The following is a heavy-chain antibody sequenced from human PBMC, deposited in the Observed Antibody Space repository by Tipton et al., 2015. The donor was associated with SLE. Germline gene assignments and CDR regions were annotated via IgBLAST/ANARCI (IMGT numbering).Heavy chain of an antibody. CDR3: ASEERGSSEYFQH. J-gene: IGHJ1*01. D-gene: IGHD1-26*01. CDR2: INHSRST. V-gene: IGHV4-34*01. Sequence: TLSLTCTVSGGSISGYYWSWIRQPPGKGLEWIGEINHSRSTNYNPSLKSRVTISVDTSKNQFSLKLSSVTAADTAVYYCASEERGSSEYFQHWGQGTLVTVSS. CDR1: GGSISGYY.